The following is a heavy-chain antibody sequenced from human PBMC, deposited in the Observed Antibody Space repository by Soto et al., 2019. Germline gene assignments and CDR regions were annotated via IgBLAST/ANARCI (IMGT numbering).Heavy chain of an antibody. CDR3: AGSGIVVVVAATSADYHYGMDV. D-gene: IGHD2-15*01. CDR1: GYTFTSYG. J-gene: IGHJ6*02. Sequence: QVQLVQSGAEVKKPGASVKVSCKASGYTFTSYGISWVRQAPGQGLEWMGWISAYNGNTNYAQKLQGRVTMTTDTPPSTAYMELRSLRSDDTAVYYCAGSGIVVVVAATSADYHYGMDVWGQGSTVTVSS. V-gene: IGHV1-18*04. CDR2: ISAYNGNT.